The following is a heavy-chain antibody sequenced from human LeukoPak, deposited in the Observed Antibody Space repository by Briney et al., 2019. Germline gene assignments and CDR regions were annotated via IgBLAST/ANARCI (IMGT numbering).Heavy chain of an antibody. Sequence: GRSLRLSCAASGFTFSSYGMHWVRQAPGKGLEWVAVIWYDGSNKYYADSVKGRFTISRDNSKNTLYLQMNSLRAEDTAVYYCAKDSSSWVLHYWGQGTLVTVSS. J-gene: IGHJ4*02. CDR2: IWYDGSNK. CDR3: AKDSSSWVLHY. D-gene: IGHD6-13*01. CDR1: GFTFSSYG. V-gene: IGHV3-33*06.